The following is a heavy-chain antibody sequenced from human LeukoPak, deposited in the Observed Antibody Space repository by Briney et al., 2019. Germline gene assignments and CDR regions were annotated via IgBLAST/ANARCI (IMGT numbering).Heavy chain of an antibody. D-gene: IGHD6-13*01. V-gene: IGHV3-48*01. CDR3: ARLSVTAAAAFDY. Sequence: GGSLRLSYAASGFTFSSYTMNWVRQAPGKGLEWVSYISSSSTTIYYADSVKGRFTLSRDNAKNSLYLQMNSLRAEDTAVYYCARLSVTAAAAFDYWGQGTLVTVSS. J-gene: IGHJ4*02. CDR1: GFTFSSYT. CDR2: ISSSSTTI.